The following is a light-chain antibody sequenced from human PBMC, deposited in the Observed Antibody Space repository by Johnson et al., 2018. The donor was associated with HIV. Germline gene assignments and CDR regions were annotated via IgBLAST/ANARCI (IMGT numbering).Light chain of an antibody. CDR1: SSNIGNNY. V-gene: IGLV1-51*01. Sequence: QSVLTQPPSVSAAPGQKVTISCSGSSSNIGNNYVSWYQQLPGTAPKLLIYDNNKRPSGIPARFSGSNSGTSATLGITGLQTGDGADYYCGTWDSSLTAYVFGTGTKVTVL. CDR2: DNN. CDR3: GTWDSSLTAYV. J-gene: IGLJ1*01.